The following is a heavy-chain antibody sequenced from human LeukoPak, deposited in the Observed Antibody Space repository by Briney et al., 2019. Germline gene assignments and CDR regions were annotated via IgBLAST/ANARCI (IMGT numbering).Heavy chain of an antibody. J-gene: IGHJ3*02. V-gene: IGHV4-61*01. Sequence: SETLSLTCTVSGGSVGSGSYYWSWIRQPPGKGLEWIGYIYYSGSTNYNPSLKSRVTISVDTSKNQFSLKLSSVTAADTAVYYCARDRATMVRGVIRAFDIWGQGTMVTVSS. D-gene: IGHD3-10*01. CDR2: IYYSGST. CDR3: ARDRATMVRGVIRAFDI. CDR1: GGSVGSGSYY.